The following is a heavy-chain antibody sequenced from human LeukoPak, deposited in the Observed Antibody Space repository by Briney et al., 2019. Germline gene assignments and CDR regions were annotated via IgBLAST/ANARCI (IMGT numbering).Heavy chain of an antibody. D-gene: IGHD2-2*01. Sequence: SETLSLTCTVSGGSISTYYWSWIRQPPGKGLQWIGYMYNSGSTNYNPSLKSRVTISVDTSKNQFSLKLSSVTAADTAVYYCARQEVYCSSTSCYARGYSYGTFFDYWGQGTLVTVSS. J-gene: IGHJ4*02. CDR2: MYNSGST. CDR3: ARQEVYCSSTSCYARGYSYGTFFDY. CDR1: GGSISTYY. V-gene: IGHV4-59*08.